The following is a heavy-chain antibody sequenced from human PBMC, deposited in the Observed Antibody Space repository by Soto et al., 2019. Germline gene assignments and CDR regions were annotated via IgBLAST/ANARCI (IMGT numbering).Heavy chain of an antibody. CDR3: ARVRSSSSWYGGMGV. CDR2: IIPIFGTA. Sequence: SVKVSGKASGGTFSSYAISWVRQAPGQGLEWMGGIIPIFGTANYAQKFQGRVTITADKSTSTAYMELSSLRSEDTAVYYCARVRSSSSWYGGMGVWGQGTTVTVSS. V-gene: IGHV1-69*06. J-gene: IGHJ6*02. D-gene: IGHD6-13*01. CDR1: GGTFSSYA.